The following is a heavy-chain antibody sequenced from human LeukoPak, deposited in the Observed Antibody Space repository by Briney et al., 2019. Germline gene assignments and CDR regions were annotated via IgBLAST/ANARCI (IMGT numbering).Heavy chain of an antibody. CDR3: ARVREKYNWIVDY. CDR1: GFTFSDHY. J-gene: IGHJ4*02. V-gene: IGHV3-66*01. D-gene: IGHD1-20*01. Sequence: GGSLRLSCVASGFTFSDHYMSWVRQAPGKGLEWVSVIYSGGSTYYADSVKGRFTISRDNSKNTLYLQMNSLRAEDTAVYYCARVREKYNWIVDYWGQGTLVTVSS. CDR2: IYSGGST.